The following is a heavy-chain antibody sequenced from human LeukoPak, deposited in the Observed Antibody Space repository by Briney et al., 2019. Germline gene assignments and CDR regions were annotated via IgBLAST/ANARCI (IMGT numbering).Heavy chain of an antibody. Sequence: PSETLSLTCTVSGGSISSYYWSWIRQPPGKGLEWIGYIYYSGSTNYNPSLKSRVTISVDTSKNQVSLKLSSVTAADTAVYYCAAYYDILTGYYTDAFDIWGQGTMVTVSS. D-gene: IGHD3-9*01. V-gene: IGHV4-59*01. CDR1: GGSISSYY. CDR3: AAYYDILTGYYTDAFDI. CDR2: IYYSGST. J-gene: IGHJ3*02.